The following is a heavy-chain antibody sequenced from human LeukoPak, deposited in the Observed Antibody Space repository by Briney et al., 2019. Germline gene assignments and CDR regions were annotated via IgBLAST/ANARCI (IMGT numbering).Heavy chain of an antibody. Sequence: SVKVSCKASGGTFTSYAISWVRQAPGQGLEWMGGIIPIFGTANYAQKFQGRVTIATDESTSTAYMSLSSLRSEDTAVYYCARVLGGIVGATGLDYWGQGTLVTVSS. J-gene: IGHJ4*02. V-gene: IGHV1-69*05. CDR1: GGTFTSYA. CDR2: IIPIFGTA. D-gene: IGHD1-26*01. CDR3: ARVLGGIVGATGLDY.